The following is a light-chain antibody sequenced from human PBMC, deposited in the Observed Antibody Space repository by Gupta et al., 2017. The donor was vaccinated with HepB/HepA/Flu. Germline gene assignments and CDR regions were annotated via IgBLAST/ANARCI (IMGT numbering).Light chain of an antibody. V-gene: IGKV3-15*01. J-gene: IGKJ1*01. CDR3: QQYNNWPLT. CDR1: QGVSSQ. Sequence: EKVMTQSPATVSVSPGERVTLSCSASQGVSSQLAWYQQKPGQAPRLLIYGASTRATGITARFSGSGSGTEFTLTISSLQSEDFAVYYCQQYNNWPLTFGQGTKVEIK. CDR2: GAS.